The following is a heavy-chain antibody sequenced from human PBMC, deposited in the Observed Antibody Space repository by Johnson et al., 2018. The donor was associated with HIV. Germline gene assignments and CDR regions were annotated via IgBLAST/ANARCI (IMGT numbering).Heavy chain of an antibody. D-gene: IGHD6-13*01. V-gene: IGHV3-30*02. CDR2: TRSDASNK. Sequence: QVQLVESGGGVVQPGGSLRLSCAASGFTFSNYAMHWVRQAPGKGLEWVAFTRSDASNKYYADSVKGRFTISRDNSKNTLYLQMNSLRAEDTAVYYCTTDLAAVGSGAFDIWGQGTMVTVSS. CDR1: GFTFSNYA. CDR3: TTDLAAVGSGAFDI. J-gene: IGHJ3*02.